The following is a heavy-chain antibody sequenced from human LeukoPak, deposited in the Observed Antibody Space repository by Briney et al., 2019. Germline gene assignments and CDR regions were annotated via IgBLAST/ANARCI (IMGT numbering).Heavy chain of an antibody. V-gene: IGHV1-2*02. CDR3: ARAWTYQLLAPHDAFDI. Sequence: ASVTVSCKASGYTFTGYYMHWVRQAPGQGLGWVGWINPNSGGTNYAQKFQGRVTMTRDTSISTAYMELSRLRSDDTAVYYCARAWTYQLLAPHDAFDIWGQGTMVTVSS. J-gene: IGHJ3*02. D-gene: IGHD2-2*01. CDR1: GYTFTGYY. CDR2: INPNSGGT.